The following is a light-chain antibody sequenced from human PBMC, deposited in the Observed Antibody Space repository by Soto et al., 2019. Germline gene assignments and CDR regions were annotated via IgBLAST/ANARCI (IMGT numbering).Light chain of an antibody. CDR3: QQRLNWPPN. CDR2: DAS. V-gene: IGKV3-11*01. J-gene: IGKJ1*01. Sequence: EIFLTQSPDTLSLSPGDRATLSCRATQSVTNYIAWYQQRPGQAPRLLIYDASNRASGVPAKFSGSGSGTDFTLTISDLEPADFGLYYCQQRLNWPPNFGQGTKVDNK. CDR1: QSVTNY.